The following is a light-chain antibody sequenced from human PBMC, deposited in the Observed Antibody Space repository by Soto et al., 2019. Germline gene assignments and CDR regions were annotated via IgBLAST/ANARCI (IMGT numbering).Light chain of an antibody. V-gene: IGKV3-15*01. Sequence: EIVMTQSPATLSVSPGGRATLSCRASQSVSSNLAWYQQKPGQAPRLLIYGASTRATGIPATFSGSGSGTEFTLTISGLQSEDFAVYYCQQYNNWPRTFGQGTKVDIK. J-gene: IGKJ1*01. CDR2: GAS. CDR3: QQYNNWPRT. CDR1: QSVSSN.